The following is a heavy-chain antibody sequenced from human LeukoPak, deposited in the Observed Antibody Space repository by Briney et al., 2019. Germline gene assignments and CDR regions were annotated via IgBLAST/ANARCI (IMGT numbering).Heavy chain of an antibody. V-gene: IGHV3-64*04. J-gene: IGHJ5*02. Sequence: GGSLRLSCGASGFSFSSSVMHWVRQAPGKGLEYVSAISSNGDFTYYVDSVKGRFIISRDNSKNSLYLQMNSLRAEDTAVYYCARQRGYCSSGVCRGWFDPWGQGTLVTVSS. CDR2: ISSNGDFT. D-gene: IGHD2-8*01. CDR3: ARQRGYCSSGVCRGWFDP. CDR1: GFSFSSSV.